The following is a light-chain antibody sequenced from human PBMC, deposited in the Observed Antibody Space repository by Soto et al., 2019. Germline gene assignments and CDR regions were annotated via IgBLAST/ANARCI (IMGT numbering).Light chain of an antibody. J-gene: IGKJ1*01. V-gene: IGKV3-15*01. CDR3: NQYNGWHRT. CDR2: GKY. CDR1: QNISRS. Sequence: EIVMTHSPVTLSVFPGVRATLSGRARQNISRSLAWYQQKPGQGPSILIYGKYTRAGGVKDRFSGGGSGTEFTLTITSMRSEDFAVYYCNQYNGWHRTLGHGHKVDLK.